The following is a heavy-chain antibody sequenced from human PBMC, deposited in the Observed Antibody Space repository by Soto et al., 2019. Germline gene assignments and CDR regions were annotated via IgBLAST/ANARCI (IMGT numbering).Heavy chain of an antibody. V-gene: IGHV5-10-1*01. D-gene: IGHD2-15*01. CDR2: IDPSDSQT. CDR1: GYSFAGYW. J-gene: IGHJ1*01. Sequence: GESRKISCKGSGYSFAGYWITWVRQKPGKGLEWMGRIDPSDSQTYYSPSFRGHVTISATKSITTVFLQWSSLRASDTAMYYCARQIYASATRPHFQYYLVSWGQGTPLTVSS. CDR3: ARQIYASATRPHFQYYLVS.